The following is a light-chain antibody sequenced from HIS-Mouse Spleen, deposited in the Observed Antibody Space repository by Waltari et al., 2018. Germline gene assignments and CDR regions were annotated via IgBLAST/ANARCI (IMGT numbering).Light chain of an antibody. CDR3: YSTDSSGNHRV. J-gene: IGLJ2*01. Sequence: SYELTQPPSVSVSLGQMARITCSGEALPKKYAYWYQQKPGQFPVLVIYKDSERRSGIPGRFSGSSSETMATLTISGAQVEDEADYYCYSTDSSGNHRVFGGGTKLTVL. CDR2: KDS. V-gene: IGLV3-10*01. CDR1: ALPKKY.